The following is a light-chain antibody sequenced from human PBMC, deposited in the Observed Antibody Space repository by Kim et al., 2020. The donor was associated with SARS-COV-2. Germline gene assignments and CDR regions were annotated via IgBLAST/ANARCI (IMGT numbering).Light chain of an antibody. CDR2: SAS. J-gene: IGKJ1*01. CDR3: QNYNEWPPWT. Sequence: EIVMTQSPATLSVSPGERVTLSCRASQSVSTNVAWYQQKPGQAPSLLVHSASTRATGIPARFSGSGSGTEFTLTISSLQSEDFAVYYCQNYNEWPPWTFGQGTKVDIK. CDR1: QSVSTN. V-gene: IGKV3-15*01.